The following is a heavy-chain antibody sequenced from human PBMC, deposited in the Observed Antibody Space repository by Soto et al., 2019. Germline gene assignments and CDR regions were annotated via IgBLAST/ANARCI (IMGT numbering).Heavy chain of an antibody. D-gene: IGHD1-1*01. CDR1: GYAFTTNG. V-gene: IGHV1-18*01. CDR2: ISDQNGNT. J-gene: IGHJ4*02. Sequence: QVHLVQSGAEVKKPGASVKVSCKGPGYAFTTNGITWVRQAPGQGLERMGWISDQNGNTNHAQNLQGRVTVTRDTSPSTAYMELRSLRSDDTAVYYCARGRYGDYWGQGALVTVSS. CDR3: ARGRYGDY.